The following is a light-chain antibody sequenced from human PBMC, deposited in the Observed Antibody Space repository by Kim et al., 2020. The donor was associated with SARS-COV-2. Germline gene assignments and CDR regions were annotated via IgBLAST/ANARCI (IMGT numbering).Light chain of an antibody. CDR2: GNS. CDR3: QSYDSSLGYV. J-gene: IGLJ1*01. Sequence: GRRVTISCTGSSSNIGAGYDGHWYQQLPGAAPKLLIYGNSNRPSGVPDRFSGSKSGTSASLAITGLQAEDEADYYCQSYDSSLGYVFGTGTKVTVL. CDR1: SSNIGAGYD. V-gene: IGLV1-40*01.